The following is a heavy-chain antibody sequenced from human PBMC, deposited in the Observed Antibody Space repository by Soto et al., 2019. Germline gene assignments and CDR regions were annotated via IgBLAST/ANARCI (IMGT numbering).Heavy chain of an antibody. V-gene: IGHV1-69*01. CDR2: IIPIFGAA. J-gene: IGHJ4*02. Sequence: QVQVVQSGAEVKQPGSSVKVSCKVSGGTFSTYSISWVRQAPGQGLEWVGGIIPIFGAAKHAQKFQGRVTITADDSTSTVYMELSGLRSEDTAVYFCARDGDRLTARHWGQGTLVTVSS. CDR3: ARDGDRLTARH. D-gene: IGHD7-27*01. CDR1: GGTFSTYS.